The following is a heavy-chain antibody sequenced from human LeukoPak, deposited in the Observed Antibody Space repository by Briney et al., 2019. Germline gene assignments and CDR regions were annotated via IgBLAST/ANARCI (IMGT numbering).Heavy chain of an antibody. CDR1: GGSISSYY. CDR3: ASQITDSSGYT. D-gene: IGHD3-22*01. CDR2: IYYSGST. J-gene: IGHJ5*02. V-gene: IGHV4-39*01. Sequence: SETLSLTCTVSGGSISSYYWGWIRQPPGKGLEWIGSIYYSGSTYYNPSLKSRVTISVDTSKNQFSLKLSSVTAADTAVYYCASQITDSSGYTWGQGTLVTVSS.